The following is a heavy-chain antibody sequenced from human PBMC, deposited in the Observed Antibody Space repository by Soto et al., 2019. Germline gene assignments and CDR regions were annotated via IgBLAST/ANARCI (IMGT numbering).Heavy chain of an antibody. CDR3: ARPIAVSGVFYFDY. Sequence: GESLKISCKGSGYRFTTYWIGWVRQMPGKGLEWMGIIYPGDSDTRYSPSFQGQVTISADKSISTAYLQWSSLKASDTAIYYCARPIAVSGVFYFDYWGQGTLVTVSS. J-gene: IGHJ4*02. CDR1: GYRFTTYW. D-gene: IGHD6-19*01. CDR2: IYPGDSDT. V-gene: IGHV5-51*01.